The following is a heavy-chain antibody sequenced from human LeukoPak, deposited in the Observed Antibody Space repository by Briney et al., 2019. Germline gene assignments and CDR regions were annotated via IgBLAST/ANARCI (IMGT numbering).Heavy chain of an antibody. Sequence: GGPLRLSCAASGFTFSDYYMSWIRQAPGKGLEWVSYISSSGSTIYYADSVKGRFTISRDNAKNSLYLQMNSLRAEDTAVYYCARVRYDFWSGYYPGAYDAFDIWGQGTMVTVSS. J-gene: IGHJ3*02. CDR3: ARVRYDFWSGYYPGAYDAFDI. V-gene: IGHV3-11*01. D-gene: IGHD3-3*01. CDR1: GFTFSDYY. CDR2: ISSSGSTI.